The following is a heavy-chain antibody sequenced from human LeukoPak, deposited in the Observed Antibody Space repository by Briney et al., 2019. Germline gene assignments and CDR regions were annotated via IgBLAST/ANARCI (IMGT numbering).Heavy chain of an antibody. Sequence: GGSLRLSCEASGFIFSSYGFHWVRQAPGKGLEWVTLISYDGRNQYYGQSVKGRFTISRDNSKNTLYLQMNSLRAEDTAVYYCAKPANWGSVEGYNWFDPWGQGTLVTVSS. J-gene: IGHJ5*02. D-gene: IGHD7-27*01. CDR2: ISYDGRNQ. CDR3: AKPANWGSVEGYNWFDP. V-gene: IGHV3-30*18. CDR1: GFIFSSYG.